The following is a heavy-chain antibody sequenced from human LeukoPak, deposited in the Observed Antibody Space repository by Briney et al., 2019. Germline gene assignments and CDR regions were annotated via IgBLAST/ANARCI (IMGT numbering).Heavy chain of an antibody. CDR3: AKENWYLYNNNWYKTWFDP. D-gene: IGHD6-13*01. J-gene: IGHJ5*02. CDR2: ISYDGSNK. V-gene: IGHV3-30*18. Sequence: GGSLRLSCSASGFTFSSYGMNWVRQAPGKGLEWVAVISYDGSNKYYADSVKGRFTISRDNSKNTLYLQMNSLRAEDTAIYYCAKENWYLYNNNWYKTWFDPWGQGTLVTVSS. CDR1: GFTFSSYG.